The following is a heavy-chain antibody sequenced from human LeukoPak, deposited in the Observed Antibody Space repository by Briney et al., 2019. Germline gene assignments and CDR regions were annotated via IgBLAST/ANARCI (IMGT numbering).Heavy chain of an antibody. CDR2: MNPNSGNT. J-gene: IGHJ6*02. V-gene: IGHV1-8*01. Sequence: ASVKVSCKASGYTFTSYDINWVRQATGQRLEWMGWMNPNSGNTGYAQKIQGRVTMTRNTSISTAYMELSSLRSEDTAVYYCARVAYYYGSGRLYYYYYGMDVWGQGTTVTVSS. D-gene: IGHD3-10*01. CDR1: GYTFTSYD. CDR3: ARVAYYYGSGRLYYYYYGMDV.